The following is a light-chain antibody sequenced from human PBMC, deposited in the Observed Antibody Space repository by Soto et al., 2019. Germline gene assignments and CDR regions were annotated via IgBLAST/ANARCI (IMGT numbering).Light chain of an antibody. J-gene: IGKJ4*01. V-gene: IGKV2-30*01. CDR1: QSLVYSDGNTY. CDR2: KVS. Sequence: DVVMTQSPLSLPVTLGQPASISCRSSQSLVYSDGNTYLNWFQQRPGQSPRRLIYKVSNRDSGVPDRFSGSGSGTGFTLKISRVEAEDVGGNYCMQGTHWPPVTFGGGTKVEIK. CDR3: MQGTHWPPVT.